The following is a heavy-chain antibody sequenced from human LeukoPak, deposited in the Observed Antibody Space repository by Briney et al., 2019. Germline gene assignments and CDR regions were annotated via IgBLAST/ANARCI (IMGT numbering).Heavy chain of an antibody. CDR3: AVVEGQPNYYYYMDV. J-gene: IGHJ6*03. CDR1: GWSFSGYY. D-gene: IGHD6-13*01. CDR2: INQSGST. Sequence: SETLSLTCAVYGWSFSGYYWSWIRQPPGKGLEWIGEINQSGSTNCNPSLKSRVTISVDTSKNQFSLNLRSVTAADTAVYFCAVVEGQPNYYYYMDVWGKGTTVTVYS. V-gene: IGHV4-34*01.